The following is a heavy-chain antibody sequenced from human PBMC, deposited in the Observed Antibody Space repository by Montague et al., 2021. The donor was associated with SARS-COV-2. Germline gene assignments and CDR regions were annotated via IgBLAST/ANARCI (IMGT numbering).Heavy chain of an antibody. CDR1: GFTSGFIFCKVA. V-gene: IGHV3-23*01. J-gene: IGHJ4*02. D-gene: IGHD2-15*01. CDR2: IGGSGDT. CDR3: AKEMGHGRPFDY. Sequence: SLSLSFSASGFTSGFIFCKVAMSWVRQAPGKGLEWVSAIGGSGDTYYADSVKGRFAISRDNSKNTLYLQMNSLRADDTAVYYCAKEMGHGRPFDYWGQGALVTVSS.